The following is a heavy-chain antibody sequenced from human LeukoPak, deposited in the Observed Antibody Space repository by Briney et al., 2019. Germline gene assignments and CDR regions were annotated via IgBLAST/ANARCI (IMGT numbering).Heavy chain of an antibody. CDR1: GFTFSSYA. CDR3: AKPYKKQWLDGHLDY. D-gene: IGHD6-19*01. V-gene: IGHV3-23*01. Sequence: GGSLRLSCAASGFTFSSYAMSWVRQAPGKGLEWVSAISGSCGSTYYADSVKGRFTISRDNSKNTLYLQMNSLRAEDTAVYYCAKPYKKQWLDGHLDYWGQGTLVTVSS. CDR2: ISGSCGST. J-gene: IGHJ4*02.